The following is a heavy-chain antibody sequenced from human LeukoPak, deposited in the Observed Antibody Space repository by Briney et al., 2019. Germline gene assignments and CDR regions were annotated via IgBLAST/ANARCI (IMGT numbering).Heavy chain of an antibody. J-gene: IGHJ4*02. CDR1: GFTFTNAW. V-gene: IGHV3-21*01. D-gene: IGHD3-22*01. CDR3: ARGYYDSSGYYDRHVDY. Sequence: GGSLRLSCAASGFTFTNAWMTWVRQAPGKGLEWVSSISSSSSYIYYADSVKGRFTISRDNAKNSLYLQMNSLRAEDTAVYYCARGYYDSSGYYDRHVDYWGQGTLVTVSS. CDR2: ISSSSSYI.